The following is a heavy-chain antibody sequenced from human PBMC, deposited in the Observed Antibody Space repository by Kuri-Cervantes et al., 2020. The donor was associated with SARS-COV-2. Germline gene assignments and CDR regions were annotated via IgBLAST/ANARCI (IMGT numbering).Heavy chain of an antibody. CDR2: IWYDGSNK. Sequence: LSLTCAASGFTFSSYGMHWVRQAPGKGLEWVAVIWYDGSNKYYADSVKGRFTISRDNSKNTLYLQMNSLRAEDTAVYYCARADISGSNKWFFNLWGRGTLVTVSS. CDR3: ARADISGSNKWFFNL. D-gene: IGHD3-22*01. CDR1: GFTFSSYG. J-gene: IGHJ2*01. V-gene: IGHV3-33*01.